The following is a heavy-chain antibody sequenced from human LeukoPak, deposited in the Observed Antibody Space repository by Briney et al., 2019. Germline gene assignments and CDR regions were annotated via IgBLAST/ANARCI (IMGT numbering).Heavy chain of an antibody. V-gene: IGHV1-18*04. Sequence: GASVKVSCKASGYTFTSYYMHWVRQAPGQGLEWMGWISAYNGNTNYAQKFQGRVTMTTDTSTSTAYMELRSLRSDDTAVYYCARASESGWRELDYWGQGTLVTVSS. CDR1: GYTFTSYY. D-gene: IGHD6-19*01. CDR2: ISAYNGNT. J-gene: IGHJ4*02. CDR3: ARASESGWRELDY.